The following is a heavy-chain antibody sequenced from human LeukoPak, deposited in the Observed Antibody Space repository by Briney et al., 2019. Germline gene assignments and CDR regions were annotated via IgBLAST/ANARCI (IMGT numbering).Heavy chain of an antibody. CDR1: EDTVSSNSAA. CDR3: ARGFALDF. J-gene: IGHJ3*01. Sequence: QTLSLTCDISEDTVSSNSAAWNWIRQSPSRGLEWLGRTYYRSKWYYDYAVSVKSRITISPDTSKNQFSLQLNSVTADDTAVYYCARGFALDFWGQGTMVTVSS. CDR2: TYYRSKWYY. V-gene: IGHV6-1*01.